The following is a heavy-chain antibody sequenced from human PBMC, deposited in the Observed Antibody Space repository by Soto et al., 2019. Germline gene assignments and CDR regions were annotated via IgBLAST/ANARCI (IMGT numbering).Heavy chain of an antibody. D-gene: IGHD6-13*01. Sequence: QVQLQQWGAGLLKPSETLSLTCAVNGGSFTGYYGAWIRQSPGKGLEWIGEISHSGSTNYNPSRKSRVTISVDTSKNHFSLKLSSVTAADTGMYYCARNGGSTWYYFDTWGQGTVVTVSS. J-gene: IGHJ4*02. CDR2: ISHSGST. CDR1: GGSFTGYY. V-gene: IGHV4-34*01. CDR3: ARNGGSTWYYFDT.